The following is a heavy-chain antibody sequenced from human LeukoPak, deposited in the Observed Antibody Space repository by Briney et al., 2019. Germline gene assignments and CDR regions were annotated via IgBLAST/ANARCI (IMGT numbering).Heavy chain of an antibody. V-gene: IGHV3-21*01. J-gene: IGHJ6*03. Sequence: KPGGSLRLSCAASGLTFSSYAMSWVRQAPGKGLEWVSPISSSSSYIYYADSVKGRFTISRDNAKNSLYLQMNSLRAGDTAVYYCARATYYYDFWSGYYQPDYYYYMDVWGKGTTVTVSS. D-gene: IGHD3-3*01. CDR3: ARATYYYDFWSGYYQPDYYYYMDV. CDR1: GLTFSSYA. CDR2: ISSSSSYI.